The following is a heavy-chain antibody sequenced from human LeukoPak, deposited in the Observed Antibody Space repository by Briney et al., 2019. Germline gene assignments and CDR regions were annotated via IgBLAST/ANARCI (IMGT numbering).Heavy chain of an antibody. Sequence: GGALRLSCAASGFTFSSYSMNWVRQAPGKGLEWVSSISSSSSYIYYADSVKGRFTISRDNAKNSLYLQMNSLRAEDTAVYYCARTRGYSYGTFDYWGQGTLVTVSS. CDR3: ARTRGYSYGTFDY. V-gene: IGHV3-21*01. CDR2: ISSSSSYI. CDR1: GFTFSSYS. J-gene: IGHJ4*02. D-gene: IGHD5-18*01.